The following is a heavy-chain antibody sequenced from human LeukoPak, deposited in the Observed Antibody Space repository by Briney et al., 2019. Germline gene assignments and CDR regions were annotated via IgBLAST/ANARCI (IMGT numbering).Heavy chain of an antibody. D-gene: IGHD5-18*01. J-gene: IGHJ4*02. CDR1: GITLSNYG. Sequence: GGSLRLSCAVSGITLSNYGMSWVRQAPGKGLEWVAGISGSGGGTNYADSVKGRFTISRDSAKNSLDLQMNNLRAEDTAAYYCARDRGYTSFDYWGQGILVTVSS. CDR3: ARDRGYTSFDY. CDR2: ISGSGGGT. V-gene: IGHV3-23*01.